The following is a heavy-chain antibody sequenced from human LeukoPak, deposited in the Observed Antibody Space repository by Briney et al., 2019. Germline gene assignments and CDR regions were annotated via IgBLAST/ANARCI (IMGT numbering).Heavy chain of an antibody. V-gene: IGHV4-4*09. CDR3: ARGGVAVAPDY. CDR1: GGSISNYY. D-gene: IGHD6-19*01. J-gene: IGHJ4*02. Sequence: SETLSLTCTVSGGSISNYYWTWIRQSPGKGLEWIGYIYNSGSTNYNPSLKSRVTISVDTSKNQFSLNLRSVTAADTAIYYCARGGVAVAPDYWGQGTLVTVSS. CDR2: IYNSGST.